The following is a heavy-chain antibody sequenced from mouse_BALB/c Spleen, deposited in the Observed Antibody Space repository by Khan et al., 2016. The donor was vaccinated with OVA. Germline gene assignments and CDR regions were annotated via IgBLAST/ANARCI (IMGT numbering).Heavy chain of an antibody. Sequence: VELVESGAELMKPGASVKISCKATGYTFSSYWIEWVKQRPGHGLEWIGEILPGSGSTNYNEKFKGKATFTADTSSNTAYMQLSSLTSEDSAVYYCARMGDYGYDAWCAYWGQGTLVTVSA. J-gene: IGHJ3*01. V-gene: IGHV1-9*01. CDR1: GYTFSSYW. CDR3: ARMGDYGYDAWCAY. CDR2: ILPGSGST. D-gene: IGHD2-2*01.